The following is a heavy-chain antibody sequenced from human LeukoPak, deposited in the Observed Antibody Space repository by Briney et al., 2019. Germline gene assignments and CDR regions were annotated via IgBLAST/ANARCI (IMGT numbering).Heavy chain of an antibody. CDR1: GGSISSGSYF. CDR3: ARKEGGQLVNTRRWFDP. D-gene: IGHD6-13*01. J-gene: IGHJ5*02. V-gene: IGHV4-61*02. CDR2: IYSGGST. Sequence: SETLCLTCTGSGGSISSGSYFWSWIRQPAGKGLQWIGRIYSGGSTNYNPSLKSRVTISVDTSKNQFSLKLRSVTAADTAVYYCARKEGGQLVNTRRWFDPWGQGTLVTVSS.